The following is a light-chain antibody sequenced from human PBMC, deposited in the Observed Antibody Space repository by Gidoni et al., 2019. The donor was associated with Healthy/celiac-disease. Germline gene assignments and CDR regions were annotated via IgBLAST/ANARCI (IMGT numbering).Light chain of an antibody. CDR2: DAS. CDR3: QQRSNWPPT. CDR1: QSVSSY. V-gene: IGKV3-11*01. Sequence: EIVLTQSPATLSLSPGERATLSCRASQSVSSYLAWYQQKPGQAPRLLIDDASNRATGIPARFSGSGSGTDFTLTSSSLEPEDFAVYYCQQRSNWPPTFGQGTRLEIK. J-gene: IGKJ5*01.